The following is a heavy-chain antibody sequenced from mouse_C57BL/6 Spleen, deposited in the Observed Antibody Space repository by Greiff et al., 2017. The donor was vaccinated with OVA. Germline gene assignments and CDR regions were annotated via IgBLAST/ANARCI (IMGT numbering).Heavy chain of an antibody. Sequence: EVQRVESGGDLVKPGGSLKLSCAASGFTFSSYGMSWIRQTPDKRLEWVATISSGGSYTYYPDSVKGRFTISRDNAKNNLYLQMSSLKSEDTAMYYWSRYDYWPSISDYWGQGTTVTVSS. CDR2: ISSGGSYT. CDR1: GFTFSSYG. CDR3: SRYDYWPSISDY. D-gene: IGHD2-4*01. V-gene: IGHV5-6*01. J-gene: IGHJ4*01.